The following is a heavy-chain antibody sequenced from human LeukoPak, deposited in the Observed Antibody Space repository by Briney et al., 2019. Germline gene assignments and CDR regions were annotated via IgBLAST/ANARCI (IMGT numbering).Heavy chain of an antibody. CDR1: GFTVSSNY. J-gene: IGHJ4*02. CDR2: IYSGGST. D-gene: IGHD3-10*01. V-gene: IGHV3-53*01. CDR3: ARTPQLAY. Sequence: QPGGSLRLSCADSGFTVSSNYMSWVRQAPGKGLEWVSIIYSGGSTYYADSVKGRFTISRDNSKNTLYLQMNSLRAEDTAMYYCARTPQLAYWGQGTLVTVSS.